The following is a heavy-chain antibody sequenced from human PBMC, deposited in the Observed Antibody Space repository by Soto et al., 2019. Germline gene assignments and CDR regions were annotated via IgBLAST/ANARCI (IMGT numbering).Heavy chain of an antibody. CDR2: VFSSVSA. J-gene: IGHJ4*02. D-gene: IGHD2-21*02. CDR3: ARDGMTTGDT. CDR1: GVSVTSYT. Sequence: SETLSLTCIVSGVSVTSYTWSWVRQPANKGLEWIGRVFSSVSATYNPSLKSRVSISMDTAENRISLKLDSVTAADAGVYFCARDGMTTGDTWGPGTLVSVS. V-gene: IGHV4-4*07.